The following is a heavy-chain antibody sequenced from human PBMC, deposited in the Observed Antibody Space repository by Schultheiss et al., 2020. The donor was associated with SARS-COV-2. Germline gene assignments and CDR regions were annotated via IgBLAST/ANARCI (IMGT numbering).Heavy chain of an antibody. CDR2: ISSSSSYI. CDR3: TTDRVYDYIWGSYRRLDY. CDR1: GFTFSSYS. D-gene: IGHD3-16*02. Sequence: GESLKISCAASGFTFSSYSMNWVRQAPGKGLEWVSSISSSSSYIYYADSVKGRFTISRDNAKNTLYLQMNSLKTEDTAVYYCTTDRVYDYIWGSYRRLDYWGQGTLVTVSS. J-gene: IGHJ4*02. V-gene: IGHV3-21*03.